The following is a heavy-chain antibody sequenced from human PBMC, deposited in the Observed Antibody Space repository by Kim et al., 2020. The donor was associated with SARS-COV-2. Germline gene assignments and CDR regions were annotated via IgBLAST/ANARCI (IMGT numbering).Heavy chain of an antibody. D-gene: IGHD5-18*01. CDR3: ARPVDTTLVDDY. Sequence: HNTSLQSRVTISVETSKNQFSLKLRSVTAADTAVYYCARPVDTTLVDDYWGQGTLVTVSS. J-gene: IGHJ4*02. V-gene: IGHV4-31*02.